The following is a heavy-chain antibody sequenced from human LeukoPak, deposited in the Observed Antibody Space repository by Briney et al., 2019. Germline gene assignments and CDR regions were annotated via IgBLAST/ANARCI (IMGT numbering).Heavy chain of an antibody. CDR2: ISYDGSNK. CDR3: AKDLLSGYEMVDY. Sequence: GGSLRLSCAVSGFTFSSYGMHWVRQAPGKGLEWVAVISYDGSNKYYADSVKGRFTISRDNSKNTLYLQMNSLRAEDTAVYYCAKDLLSGYEMVDYWGQGTLVTVSS. D-gene: IGHD5-12*01. V-gene: IGHV3-30*18. J-gene: IGHJ4*02. CDR1: GFTFSSYG.